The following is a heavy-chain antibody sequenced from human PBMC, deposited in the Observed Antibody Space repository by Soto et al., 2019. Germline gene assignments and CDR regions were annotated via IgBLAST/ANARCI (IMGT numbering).Heavy chain of an antibody. CDR2: ISGSGGST. D-gene: IGHD2-2*01. V-gene: IGHV3-23*01. CDR1: GFTFSSYA. Sequence: LSLTCAASGFTFSSYAMSWVRQAPGKGLEWVSAISGSGGSTYYADSVKGRFTISRDNSKNTLYLQMNSLRAEDTAVYYCAKHDVVVPAAMRGDYGMDVWGQGTTVTVSS. CDR3: AKHDVVVPAAMRGDYGMDV. J-gene: IGHJ6*02.